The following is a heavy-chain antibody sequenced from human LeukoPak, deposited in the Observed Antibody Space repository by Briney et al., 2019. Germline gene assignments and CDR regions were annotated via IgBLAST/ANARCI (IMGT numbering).Heavy chain of an antibody. V-gene: IGHV1-18*01. Sequence: ASVKVSCKASGGTFSSYAISWVRQAPGQGLEWMGWISAYNGNTNYAQKLQGRVTMTTDTSTSTAYMELRSLRSDDTAVYYCARDSDILTGPPSNWGQGTLVTVSS. D-gene: IGHD3-9*01. CDR1: GGTFSSYA. CDR2: ISAYNGNT. CDR3: ARDSDILTGPPSN. J-gene: IGHJ4*02.